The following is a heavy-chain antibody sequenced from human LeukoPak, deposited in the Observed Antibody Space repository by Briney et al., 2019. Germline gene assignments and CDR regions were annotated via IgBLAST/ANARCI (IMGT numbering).Heavy chain of an antibody. Sequence: PGGSLRLSCAASGFTFSSCGMHWVRQAPGKGLEWVAVISYDGSNKYYADSVKGRFTISRDNSKSTLFLEMNSLRAEDTAVYYCAKALTSGWYLDAFNIWGQGTMVTVSS. J-gene: IGHJ3*02. V-gene: IGHV3-30*18. D-gene: IGHD6-19*01. CDR1: GFTFSSCG. CDR2: ISYDGSNK. CDR3: AKALTSGWYLDAFNI.